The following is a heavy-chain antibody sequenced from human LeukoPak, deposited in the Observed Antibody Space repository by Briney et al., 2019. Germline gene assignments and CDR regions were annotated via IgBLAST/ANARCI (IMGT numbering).Heavy chain of an antibody. V-gene: IGHV3-48*01. CDR3: ARGGAARPDY. D-gene: IGHD6-6*01. Sequence: GGSLRLSCAASGFTLSNYGMNWVRQAPGTGLEWVSYISSTSSAKNYADSVKGRFTISRDNAKKLLYLQMNSLRVEDTAVYYCARGGAARPDYWGQGTLDTVSS. J-gene: IGHJ4*02. CDR1: GFTLSNYG. CDR2: ISSTSSAK.